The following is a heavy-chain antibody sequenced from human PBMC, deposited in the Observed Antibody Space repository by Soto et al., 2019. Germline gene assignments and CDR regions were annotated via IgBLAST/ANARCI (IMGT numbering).Heavy chain of an antibody. V-gene: IGHV3-30-3*01. J-gene: IGHJ2*01. D-gene: IGHD2-15*01. CDR3: ARDFGDCSGGSCYSLWYFDL. Sequence: QVQLVESGGGVVQPGRSLRLSCAASGFTFSSYAMHWVRQAPGKGLEWVAVISYDGSNKYYADSVKGRFTIPRDNSKNTLYLQMNSLRAEDTAVYYCARDFGDCSGGSCYSLWYFDLWGRGTLVTVSS. CDR1: GFTFSSYA. CDR2: ISYDGSNK.